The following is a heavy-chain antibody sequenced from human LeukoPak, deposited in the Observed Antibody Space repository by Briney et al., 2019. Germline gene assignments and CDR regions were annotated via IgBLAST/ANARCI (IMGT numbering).Heavy chain of an antibody. CDR1: GGSISSGGYY. CDR2: IYYSGST. J-gene: IGHJ4*02. V-gene: IGHV4-31*03. CDR3: ARTGYYYDSSGYYSY. D-gene: IGHD3-22*01. Sequence: SETLSLTCTVSGGSISSGGYYWSWIRQHPGKGLEWIGYIYYSGSTYYNPSLTSRVTISVDTSKNQFSLQLSSVTAADTAVYYCARTGYYYDSSGYYSYWGQGTLVTVSS.